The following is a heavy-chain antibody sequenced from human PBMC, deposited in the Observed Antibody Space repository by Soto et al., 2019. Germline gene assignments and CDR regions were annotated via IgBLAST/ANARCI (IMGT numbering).Heavy chain of an antibody. D-gene: IGHD3-9*01. V-gene: IGHV4-39*01. J-gene: IGHJ6*03. CDR3: ARRVSDYFDYGTYYYYYMDV. CDR1: GGSIGSSSYY. Sequence: PSETLSLTCTVSGGSIGSSSYYWGWIRQPPGKGLEWIGSIYYSGSTYYNPSLKSRVTISVDTSKNQFSLKLSSVTAADTAVYYCARRVSDYFDYGTYYYYYMDVWGKGTTVTGLL. CDR2: IYYSGST.